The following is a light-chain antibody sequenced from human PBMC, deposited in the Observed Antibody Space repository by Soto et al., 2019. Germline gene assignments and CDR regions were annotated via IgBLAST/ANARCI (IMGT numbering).Light chain of an antibody. Sequence: QSVLTQPRSVSGSPGQSVTISCTGTSSDVGGYNYVSWYQQLPGKAPKLMIYDVSRRPSGVPDRFSGSKSGNTASLTISGLQAEDEADYYCSSFTTSHTYVFGTGTKVTVL. V-gene: IGLV2-11*01. CDR1: SSDVGGYNY. CDR2: DVS. CDR3: SSFTTSHTYV. J-gene: IGLJ1*01.